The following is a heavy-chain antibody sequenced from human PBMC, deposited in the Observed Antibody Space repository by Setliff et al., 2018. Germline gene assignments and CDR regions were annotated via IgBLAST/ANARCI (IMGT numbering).Heavy chain of an antibody. CDR1: GGTFSSYG. Sequence: VKVSCKASGGTFSSYGISWVRQAPGQGLEWMGGTIPMFGTTEYAQKFQGRLTIITDESTNTAFMQLSSLRSDDTAVYYCVREGVDRRSSTDYRYYMDVWGKGTTVTVSS. V-gene: IGHV1-69*13. D-gene: IGHD6-6*01. CDR3: VREGVDRRSSTDYRYYMDV. CDR2: TIPMFGTT. J-gene: IGHJ6*03.